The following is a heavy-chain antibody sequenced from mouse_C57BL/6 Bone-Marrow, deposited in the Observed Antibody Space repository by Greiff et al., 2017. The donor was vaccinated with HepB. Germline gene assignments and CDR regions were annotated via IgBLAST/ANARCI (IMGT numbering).Heavy chain of an antibody. Sequence: EVQLQQSGAELVRPGASVKLSCTASGFNIKDDYMHWVKQRPEQGLEWIGWIDPENGDTEYASKFQGKATITADTSSNTAYLQLSSLTSEDTAVYYCTTGLRRRTRFAYWGQGTLVTVSA. CDR1: GFNIKDDY. D-gene: IGHD2-2*01. J-gene: IGHJ3*01. V-gene: IGHV14-4*01. CDR2: IDPENGDT. CDR3: TTGLRRRTRFAY.